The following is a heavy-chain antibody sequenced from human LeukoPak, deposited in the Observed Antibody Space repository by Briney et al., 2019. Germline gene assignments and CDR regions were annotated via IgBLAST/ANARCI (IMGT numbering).Heavy chain of an antibody. V-gene: IGHV4-34*01. CDR1: GGSFSGYY. D-gene: IGHD6-19*01. CDR3: ARLLPSLLYIAVAGTGRCDY. J-gene: IGHJ4*02. CDR2: INHSGST. Sequence: SETLSLTCAVYGGSFSGYYWSWIRQPPGKGLEWIGEINHSGSTNYNPSLKSRVTISVDTSKNQFSLKLSSVTAANTAVYYCARLLPSLLYIAVAGTGRCDYWGQGTLVTVSS.